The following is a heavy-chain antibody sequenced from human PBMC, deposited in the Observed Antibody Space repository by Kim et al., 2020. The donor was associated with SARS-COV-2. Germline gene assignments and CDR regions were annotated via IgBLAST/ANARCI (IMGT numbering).Heavy chain of an antibody. D-gene: IGHD6-19*01. CDR2: IKSKIDGGTT. Sequence: GGSLRLSCAASGFTFTNAWMSWVRQAPGKGLEWVGRIKSKIDGGTTDYAAPVKGRFTISRDDSQNTLFLQMDSLKTEDTAVYYCTTVVPSAVAGPPGSNYYYYYGMDVWGQGTTVTVSS. V-gene: IGHV3-15*01. CDR1: GFTFTNAW. J-gene: IGHJ6*02. CDR3: TTVVPSAVAGPPGSNYYYYYGMDV.